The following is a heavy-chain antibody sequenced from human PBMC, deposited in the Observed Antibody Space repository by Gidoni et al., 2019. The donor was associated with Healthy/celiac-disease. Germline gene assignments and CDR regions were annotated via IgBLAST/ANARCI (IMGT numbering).Heavy chain of an antibody. D-gene: IGHD2-15*01. V-gene: IGHV1-69*01. CDR1: GGTFSSYA. J-gene: IGHJ3*02. Sequence: QVQLVQSGAEVTKPGSSVKVSCKASGGTFSSYAISWVRQDPGQGLEWRGGIIPICGTANYAQKFQGRVTITADESTSTAYMELSSLRSEDTAVYYCARDEAWSEAFDIWGQGTMVTVSS. CDR3: ARDEAWSEAFDI. CDR2: IIPICGTA.